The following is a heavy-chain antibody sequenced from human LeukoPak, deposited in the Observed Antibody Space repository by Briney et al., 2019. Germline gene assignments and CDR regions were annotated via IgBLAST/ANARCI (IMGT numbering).Heavy chain of an antibody. CDR2: TSFDVSIK. V-gene: IGHV3-30*04. Sequence: GGSLRLSCAASGFTFSNYAMHWVRRAPGKGLEWVATTSFDVSIKYYADSVKGRFTISRDNSKNTLYLQMNSLRTEDTAVYSCARGYCTSTSCYNDYWGQGTLVTVSS. J-gene: IGHJ4*02. CDR3: ARGYCTSTSCYNDY. CDR1: GFTFSNYA. D-gene: IGHD2-2*02.